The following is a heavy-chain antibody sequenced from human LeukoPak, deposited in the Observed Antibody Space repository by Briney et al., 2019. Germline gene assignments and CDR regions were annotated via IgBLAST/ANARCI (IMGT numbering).Heavy chain of an antibody. CDR1: GGSISSSSYY. J-gene: IGHJ4*02. Sequence: SETLSLTCTVSGGSISSSSYYWGWIRQPPGKGLEWIGSIYYSRSTYYNPSLKSRVTISVDTSRNQFSLKLSSVTAADTAVYYCASDRLRFFDWCYWGQGTLVTVSS. D-gene: IGHD3-9*01. CDR3: ASDRLRFFDWCY. CDR2: IYYSRST. V-gene: IGHV4-39*01.